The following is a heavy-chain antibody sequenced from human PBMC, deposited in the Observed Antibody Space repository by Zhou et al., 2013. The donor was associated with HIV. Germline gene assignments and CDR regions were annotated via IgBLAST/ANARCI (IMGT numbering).Heavy chain of an antibody. CDR3: ASGCLGGDCFLLTTSGPTGNP. CDR1: GYTFTSYY. Sequence: QVQLVQSGAEVKKPGASVKVSCKASGYTFTSYYMHWVRQAPGQGLEWMGIINPSGGSTSYAQKFQDRVTINADESTSTAYMKLTSLRSEDTAVYYCASGCLGGDCFLLTTSGPTGNPW. J-gene: IGHJ5*02. CDR2: INPSGGST. V-gene: IGHV1-46*01. D-gene: IGHD2-21*02.